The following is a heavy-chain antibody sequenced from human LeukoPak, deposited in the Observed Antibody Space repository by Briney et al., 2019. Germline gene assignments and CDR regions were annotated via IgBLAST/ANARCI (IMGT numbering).Heavy chain of an antibody. J-gene: IGHJ4*02. V-gene: IGHV3-30-3*01. CDR2: ISYDGINI. D-gene: IGHD3-22*01. Sequence: GGSLRLSCTASGFTFNTYAMHWVPQTPGMGLEWVAVISYDGINIYYLDSVKGRFTISRDNSNNTLYLQITSLRPEDTAVYYCVRVPARASSAFYYFDYWGQGTLVTVSS. CDR3: VRVPARASSAFYYFDY. CDR1: GFTFNTYA.